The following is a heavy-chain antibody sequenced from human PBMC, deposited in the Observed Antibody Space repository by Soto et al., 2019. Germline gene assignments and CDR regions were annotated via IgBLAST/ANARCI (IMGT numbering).Heavy chain of an antibody. CDR3: ARDRASSGWYFSRGIF. CDR1: GFTFSSYA. J-gene: IGHJ4*02. Sequence: QVQLVESGGGVVQPGRSLRLSCAASGFTFSSYAMHWVRQAPGKGLEWVAVISYDGSNKYYADSVKGRFTISRDNSKNTLYLRMNSLRAEDTAVYYCARDRASSGWYFSRGIFWGQGTLVTVSS. CDR2: ISYDGSNK. D-gene: IGHD6-19*01. V-gene: IGHV3-30-3*01.